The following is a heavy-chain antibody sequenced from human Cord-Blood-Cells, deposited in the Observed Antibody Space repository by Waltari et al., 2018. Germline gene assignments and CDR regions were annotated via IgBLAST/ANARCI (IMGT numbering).Heavy chain of an antibody. CDR2: ISYDGSNK. V-gene: IGHV3-30-3*01. Sequence: QVQLVESGGGVVQPGRSLRLSCAAPGFTFSSYAMHWVRQAPGKGLEWVAVISYDGSNKYYADSVKGRFTISRDNSKNTLYLQMNSLRAEDTAVYYCARDSRGDGYNYFDYWGQGILVTVSS. CDR1: GFTFSSYA. D-gene: IGHD5-12*01. J-gene: IGHJ4*02. CDR3: ARDSRGDGYNYFDY.